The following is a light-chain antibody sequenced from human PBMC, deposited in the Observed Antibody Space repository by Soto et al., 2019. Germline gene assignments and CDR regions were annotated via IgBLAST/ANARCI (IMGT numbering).Light chain of an antibody. CDR1: KDISNY. J-gene: IGKJ4*01. CDR2: DAS. Sequence: DIQMTQSPSSLSASVGDRVTITCQASKDISNYLNWYQKKPGKAPKLLIYDASNLETGVPSRFSGSGSGTYFTFTISILQPEDIATYYCQQYDNLPLTFGGGTKVEIK. V-gene: IGKV1-33*01. CDR3: QQYDNLPLT.